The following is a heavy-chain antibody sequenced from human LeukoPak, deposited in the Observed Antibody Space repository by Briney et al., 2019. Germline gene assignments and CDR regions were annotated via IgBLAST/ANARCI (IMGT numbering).Heavy chain of an antibody. D-gene: IGHD2-15*01. V-gene: IGHV1-46*01. CDR2: INPSGGST. CDR3: ASRRYCSGGSCYSVDAFDI. Sequence: ASVKVSCKPSGYTFTSYYMHWVRQAPGQGLEWMGIINPSGGSTSYAQEFQGRVTMTRDMSTSTVYMELSSLRSEDTAVYYCASRRYCSGGSCYSVDAFDIWGQGTMVTVSS. J-gene: IGHJ3*02. CDR1: GYTFTSYY.